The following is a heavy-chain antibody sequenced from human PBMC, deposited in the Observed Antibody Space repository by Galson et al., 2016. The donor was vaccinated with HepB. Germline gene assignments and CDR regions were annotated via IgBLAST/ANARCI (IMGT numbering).Heavy chain of an antibody. CDR3: ARDRDGGSHRGGMDV. J-gene: IGHJ6*02. CDR1: GFTFSSSH. V-gene: IGHV1-46*01. CDR2: INPSGGST. D-gene: IGHD3-16*01. Sequence: SVKVSCKASGFTFSSSHMHWVRQAPGQGLEWMGTINPSGGSTSYAEKFQGRLTMTRDTSTSTVYMQLSSLRSEDTAVYYCARDRDGGSHRGGMDVWGQGTTVTVSS.